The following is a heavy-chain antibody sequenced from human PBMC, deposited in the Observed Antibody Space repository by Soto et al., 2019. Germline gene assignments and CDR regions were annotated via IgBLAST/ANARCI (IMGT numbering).Heavy chain of an antibody. Sequence: GGSLRLSCAASGFTFSSYWMSWVRQAPGKGPEWVANIKQDGSEKYYVDSVKGRFTISRDNAKNSLYLQMNSLRAEDTAVYYCARHWNYVPYYYYGMDVWGQGTTVTVSS. D-gene: IGHD1-7*01. CDR2: IKQDGSEK. CDR1: GFTFSSYW. CDR3: ARHWNYVPYYYYGMDV. V-gene: IGHV3-7*03. J-gene: IGHJ6*02.